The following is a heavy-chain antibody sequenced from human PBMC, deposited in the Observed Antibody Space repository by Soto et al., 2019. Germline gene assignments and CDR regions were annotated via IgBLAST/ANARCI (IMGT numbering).Heavy chain of an antibody. CDR3: ARDPIPYCGGDCPNCFDP. J-gene: IGHJ5*02. V-gene: IGHV1-18*01. CDR2: ISAYNGNT. Sequence: QVQLVQSGAEVKKPGASVKVSCKASGYTFTSYGISWVRQAPGQGLEWMGWISAYNGNTNYAQKLQGRVTMTTDTSTSTAYMERRSLKSDDTAVYYCARDPIPYCGGDCPNCFDPWGQGTLVTVSS. D-gene: IGHD2-21*02. CDR1: GYTFTSYG.